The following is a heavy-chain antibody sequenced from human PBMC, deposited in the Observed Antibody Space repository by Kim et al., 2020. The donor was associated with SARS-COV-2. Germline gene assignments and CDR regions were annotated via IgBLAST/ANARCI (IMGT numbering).Heavy chain of an antibody. CDR3: ARGVVGAPLAIYYYGMDV. J-gene: IGHJ6*02. Sequence: SVKVSCKASGGTFSSYAISWVRQAPGQGLEWMGGIIPIFGTANYAQKFQGRVTITADESTSTAYMELSSLRSEDTAVYYCARGVVGAPLAIYYYGMDVWGQGTTVTVSS. CDR2: IIPIFGTA. V-gene: IGHV1-69*13. D-gene: IGHD2-15*01. CDR1: GGTFSSYA.